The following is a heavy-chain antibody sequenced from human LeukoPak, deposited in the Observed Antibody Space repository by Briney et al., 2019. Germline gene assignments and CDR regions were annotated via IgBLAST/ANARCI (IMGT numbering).Heavy chain of an antibody. CDR2: ISGSGGST. CDR3: AKGGYGGNHFDY. J-gene: IGHJ4*02. Sequence: GGSLRLSCAASGFTFSSCAMSWVRQAPGKGLEWVSAISGSGGSTYYADSVKGRFTISRDNSKNTLYLQMNSLRAEDTAVYYCAKGGYGGNHFDYWGQGTLVTVSS. V-gene: IGHV3-23*01. CDR1: GFTFSSCA. D-gene: IGHD4-23*01.